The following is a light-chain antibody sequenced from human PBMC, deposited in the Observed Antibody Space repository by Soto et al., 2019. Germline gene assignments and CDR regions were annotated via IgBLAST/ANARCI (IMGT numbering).Light chain of an antibody. CDR2: EVS. J-gene: IGLJ1*01. Sequence: QSALTQPASVSGSPGQSIAISCTGTSSDVGAYDYVSWYQQHPDRSPRLVLYEVSNRPSGVSNRFSGSKSVNTATLTISGLQAEDEADYYCASHTTTNTRVFGTGTKVTVL. V-gene: IGLV2-14*03. CDR1: SSDVGAYDY. CDR3: ASHTTTNTRV.